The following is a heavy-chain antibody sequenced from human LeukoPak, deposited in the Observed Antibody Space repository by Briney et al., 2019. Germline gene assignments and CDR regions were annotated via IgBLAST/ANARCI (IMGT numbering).Heavy chain of an antibody. V-gene: IGHV4-4*07. CDR1: GGSISGYF. CDR3: AREPTSGREPTSGRPLDY. D-gene: IGHD5-12*01. CDR2: IYSSGNN. Sequence: PSETLSLTCTVAGGSISGYFWSWIRQPAGKGLEWIGRIYSSGNNNYNPSLKSRVTMSLDTSKNHLSLNLSSVTAADTAVYYCAREPTSGREPTSGRPLDYWGQGTLVTVS. J-gene: IGHJ4*02.